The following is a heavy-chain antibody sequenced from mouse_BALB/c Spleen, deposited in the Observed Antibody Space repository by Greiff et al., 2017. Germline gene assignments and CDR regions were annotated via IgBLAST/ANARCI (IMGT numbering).Heavy chain of an antibody. Sequence: EVKLMESGPGLVKPSQSLSLTCTVTGYSITSDYAWNWIRQFPGNKLEWMGYISYSGSTSYNPSLKSRISITRDTSKNQFFLQLTSVTTEDTATYYCARKGDGYFYYAMDYWGQGTSVTVSS. CDR2: ISYSGST. V-gene: IGHV3-2*02. CDR1: GYSITSDYA. CDR3: ARKGDGYFYYAMDY. D-gene: IGHD2-3*01. J-gene: IGHJ4*01.